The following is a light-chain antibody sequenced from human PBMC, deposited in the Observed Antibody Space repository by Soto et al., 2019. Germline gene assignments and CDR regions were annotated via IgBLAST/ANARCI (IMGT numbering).Light chain of an antibody. CDR1: QSVSSNY. CDR2: GTS. J-gene: IGKJ3*01. Sequence: EIVLTQSPGTLSLSAGERVTLSCRASQSVSSNYLAWYQQKPGQAPRLLIFGTSYRATGIPDRFSGSGSGTDFTLTINRLEPEDFALYYCQHYGSEHPEFTFGPGTKVDSK. CDR3: QHYGSEHPEFT. V-gene: IGKV3-20*01.